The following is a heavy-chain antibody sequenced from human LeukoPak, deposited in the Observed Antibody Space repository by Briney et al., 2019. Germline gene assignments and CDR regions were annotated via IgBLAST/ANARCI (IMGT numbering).Heavy chain of an antibody. Sequence: GSLRLSCAAPGFSFSSNWMGWVRQAPGKGLEWVAHIKRDGSQKYYLDSVKGRFTISRDSAKNSLYLQMNSLRVEDTAVYYCARLGLEVGGPNWFDPWGQGTLVTVSS. D-gene: IGHD1-1*01. CDR1: GFSFSSNW. V-gene: IGHV3-7*01. CDR2: IKRDGSQK. J-gene: IGHJ5*02. CDR3: ARLGLEVGGPNWFDP.